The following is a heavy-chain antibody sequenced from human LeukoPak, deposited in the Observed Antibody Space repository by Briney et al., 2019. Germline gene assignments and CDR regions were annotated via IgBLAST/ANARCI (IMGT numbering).Heavy chain of an antibody. CDR1: GFTFSSYA. CDR3: SKDGITMVRGVISPYYYYGMDV. CDR2: ISGSGGST. V-gene: IGHV3-23*01. Sequence: PGGSLRLSCAASGFTFSSYAMSWVRQAPGKGLEWVSAISGSGGSTYYADSVKGRFTISRDNSKNTLYLQMNSLRAEDTAVYYCSKDGITMVRGVISPYYYYGMDVWGKGTTVTVSS. J-gene: IGHJ6*04. D-gene: IGHD3-10*01.